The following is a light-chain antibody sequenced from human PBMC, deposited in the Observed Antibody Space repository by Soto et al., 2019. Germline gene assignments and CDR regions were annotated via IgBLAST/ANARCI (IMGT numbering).Light chain of an antibody. CDR1: QSISSW. Sequence: DIPMPQSPSTLSASVGDRVTITCRASQSISSWLAWYHQKPGKAPKLLLYDASSLESGVTSRFSGSGSGTEFTLTISSLQPDDFATYYCQQYNSYGWTFGQGTKVEIK. CDR3: QQYNSYGWT. J-gene: IGKJ1*01. CDR2: DAS. V-gene: IGKV1-5*01.